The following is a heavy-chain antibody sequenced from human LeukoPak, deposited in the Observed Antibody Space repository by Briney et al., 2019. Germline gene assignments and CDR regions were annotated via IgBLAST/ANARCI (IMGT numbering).Heavy chain of an antibody. V-gene: IGHV3-30*02. CDR3: AKINWNGVHNWFDP. CDR2: IRYDGSNK. D-gene: IGHD1-20*01. J-gene: IGHJ5*02. Sequence: PGGSLRLSCAASGFTFSSYGMHWVRQAPGKGLEWVAFIRYDGSNKYYADSVKGRFTISRDNSKNTLYLQMNSLRAEDTAVYYCAKINWNGVHNWFDPWGQGTLVTVSS. CDR1: GFTFSSYG.